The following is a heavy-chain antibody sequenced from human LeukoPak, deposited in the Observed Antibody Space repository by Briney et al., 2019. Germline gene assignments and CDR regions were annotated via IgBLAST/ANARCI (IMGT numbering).Heavy chain of an antibody. V-gene: IGHV4-4*02. CDR2: IYYSGST. CDR3: ARDRLGDYVWGSYRLIPFDP. CDR1: GDSISSRNW. Sequence: SGTLSLTCVVSGDSISSRNWWSWVRPPPGKGLEWIGSIYYSGSTYYNPSLKSRVTISVDTSKNQFSLKLSSVTAADTAVYYCARDRLGDYVWGSYRLIPFDPWGQGTLVTVSS. J-gene: IGHJ5*02. D-gene: IGHD3-16*02.